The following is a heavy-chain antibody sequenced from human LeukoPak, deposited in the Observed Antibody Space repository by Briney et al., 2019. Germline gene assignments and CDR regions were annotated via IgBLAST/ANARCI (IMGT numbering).Heavy chain of an antibody. J-gene: IGHJ4*02. CDR3: AKGASLYSGSYWGDY. CDR2: LINSGDNT. Sequence: GGSLRLSCAASGFTFSSYAMSWVRQAPGQGLEWVSSLINSGDNTYYADSVKGRFTMSRDNSKNTLYLQMNSLRAEDTAVYYCAKGASLYSGSYWGDYWGQGTLVTVSS. V-gene: IGHV3-23*01. D-gene: IGHD1-26*01. CDR1: GFTFSSYA.